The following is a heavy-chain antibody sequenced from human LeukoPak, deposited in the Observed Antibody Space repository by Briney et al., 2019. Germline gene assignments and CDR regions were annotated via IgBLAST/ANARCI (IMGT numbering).Heavy chain of an antibody. Sequence: SETLSLTCTVSGGSISSSSYYWGSIRRPPGKGLEWIGSIYYSGSTYYYPSLKSRVTVSVDTSKNQFSLKLSSVTAADTAVYYCVRGSTLRHYQYWGQGTLVTVSS. D-gene: IGHD3-16*01. CDR1: GGSISSSSYY. V-gene: IGHV4-39*01. J-gene: IGHJ4*02. CDR2: IYYSGST. CDR3: VRGSTLRHYQY.